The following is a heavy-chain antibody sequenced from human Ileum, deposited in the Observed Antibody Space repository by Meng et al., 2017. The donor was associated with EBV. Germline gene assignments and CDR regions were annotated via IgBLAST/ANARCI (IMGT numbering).Heavy chain of an antibody. V-gene: IGHV4-4*02. CDR3: ARNVPGTSAYYD. Sequence: QVQVQQSGPGLVKPSDTLPRTCAVSDDSISSNNWWSWVRQSPGKGLEWIAEIHHSGTTTYNPSLKSRVTISVDKSENHFSLNLNSVTAVDTAVYYCARNVPGTSAYYDWGQGTLVTVSS. CDR1: DDSISSNNW. J-gene: IGHJ4*02. CDR2: IHHSGTT. D-gene: IGHD3-22*01.